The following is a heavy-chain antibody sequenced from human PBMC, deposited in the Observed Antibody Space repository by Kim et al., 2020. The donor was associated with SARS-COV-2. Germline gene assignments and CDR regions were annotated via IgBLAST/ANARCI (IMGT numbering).Heavy chain of an antibody. J-gene: IGHJ4*02. CDR2: T. CDR3: ATENLRMTGFDY. Sequence: TNYIDPVKGPFTISRDNAKNTLLLHMRSLRVEDTAVYCCATENLRMTGFDYWGQGAPVTVSS. V-gene: IGHV3-53*01.